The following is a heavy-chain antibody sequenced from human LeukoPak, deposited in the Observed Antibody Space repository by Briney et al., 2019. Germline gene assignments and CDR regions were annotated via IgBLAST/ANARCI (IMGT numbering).Heavy chain of an antibody. CDR1: GYTFTGYY. Sequence: ASVKVSCKASGYTFTGYYMHWVRQAPGQGLEWMGRINPNSGGTNYAQKFQGRVTMTRDTSTSTVYMELSSLRSEDTAVYYCARDILMATIDYWGQGTLVTVSS. CDR2: INPNSGGT. V-gene: IGHV1-2*06. J-gene: IGHJ4*02. CDR3: ARDILMATIDY. D-gene: IGHD5-24*01.